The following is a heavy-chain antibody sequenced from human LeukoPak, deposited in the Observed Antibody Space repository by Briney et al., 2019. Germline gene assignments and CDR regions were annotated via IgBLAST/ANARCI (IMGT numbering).Heavy chain of an antibody. D-gene: IGHD3-16*01. Sequence: PGGSLSLSCAASRLTSRNFVMHWVGQAPGTGGKGVAVISYYGNDKSYPKSAKGRFTNSRHNSKNTLYVQMNSLKADDTAVYFCAREYDANLDYYHYRDVWGKGTTVTVSS. V-gene: IGHV3-30*03. CDR2: ISYYGNDK. CDR3: AREYDANLDYYHYRDV. CDR1: RLTSRNFV. J-gene: IGHJ6*03.